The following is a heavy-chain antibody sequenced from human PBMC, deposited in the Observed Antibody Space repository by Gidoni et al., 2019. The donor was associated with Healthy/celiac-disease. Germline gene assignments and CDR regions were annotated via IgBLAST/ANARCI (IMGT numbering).Heavy chain of an antibody. Sequence: EVQLVESGGGLVKPGGSLRLSCAASGFTFSSYSMNWVRQAPGKGLEWVSSISSSSSYIYYADSGKGRFTISRDNAKNSLYLQMNSLRAEDTAVYYCASGTARHYYDSSGPGVSGSYWGQGTLVTVSS. J-gene: IGHJ4*02. V-gene: IGHV3-21*01. D-gene: IGHD3-22*01. CDR2: ISSSSSYI. CDR1: GFTFSSYS. CDR3: ASGTARHYYDSSGPGVSGSY.